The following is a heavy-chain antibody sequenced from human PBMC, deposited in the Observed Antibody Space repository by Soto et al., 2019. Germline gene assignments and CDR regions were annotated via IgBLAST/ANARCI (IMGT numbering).Heavy chain of an antibody. J-gene: IGHJ5*02. V-gene: IGHV1-69*13. D-gene: IGHD6-13*01. Sequence: SVKVSCKASGGTSSSYAISWVLQAPGQGLEWMGGIIPIFGTANYAQKFQGRVTITADESTSTAYMELSSLRSEDTAVYYCARVRDSRLNWFDPWGQGTLVTAPQ. CDR1: GGTSSSYA. CDR3: ARVRDSRLNWFDP. CDR2: IIPIFGTA.